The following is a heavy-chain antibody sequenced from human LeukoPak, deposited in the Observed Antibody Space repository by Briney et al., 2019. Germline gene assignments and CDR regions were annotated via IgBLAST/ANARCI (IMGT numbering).Heavy chain of an antibody. CDR3: ARDHYYDSSGSQDAFDI. CDR2: ISAYNGNT. J-gene: IGHJ3*02. D-gene: IGHD3-22*01. CDR1: GGTFSSYA. V-gene: IGHV1-18*01. Sequence: GASVKVSCKASGGTFSSYAISWVRQAPGQGLEWMGWISAYNGNTNYAQKLQGRVTMTTDTSTSTAYMELRSLRSDDTAVYYCARDHYYDSSGSQDAFDIWGQGTMVTVSS.